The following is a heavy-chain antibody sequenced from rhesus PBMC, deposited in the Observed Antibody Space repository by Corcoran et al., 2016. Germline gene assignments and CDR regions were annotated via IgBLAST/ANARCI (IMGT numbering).Heavy chain of an antibody. J-gene: IGHJ4*01. CDR3: TRDGVLGRFDY. V-gene: IGHV3-100*02. Sequence: DVQLVESGGGLVKPGGSLRLSCVASGFTFSSYEMHWVRQAPGKVLEWVSVISESGGTRYYADSVKGRFTISSDNAKNSLFLKMNSLRAEDTAVYYCTRDGVLGRFDYWGQGVLVTISS. D-gene: IGHD3-34*01. CDR1: GFTFSSYE. CDR2: ISESGGTR.